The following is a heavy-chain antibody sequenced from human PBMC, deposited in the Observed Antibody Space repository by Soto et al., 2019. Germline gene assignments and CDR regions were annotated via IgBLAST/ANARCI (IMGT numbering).Heavy chain of an antibody. CDR2: INPNSGGT. CDR3: ARESGGATATLDYYYFYMDV. CDR1: GYTFSDYY. J-gene: IGHJ6*03. D-gene: IGHD5-12*01. V-gene: IGHV1-2*04. Sequence: ASVKVSCKASGYTFSDYYIRWMRQAPGQGLEWMGWINPNSGGTKYAHKFQGWVTMTRDTSIKTAYMELSRLTSDDTAVYYCARESGGATATLDYYYFYMDVWGKGTTVTVSS.